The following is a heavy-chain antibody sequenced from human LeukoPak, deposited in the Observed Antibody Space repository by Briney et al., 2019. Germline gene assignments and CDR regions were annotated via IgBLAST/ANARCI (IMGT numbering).Heavy chain of an antibody. V-gene: IGHV5-51*01. CDR2: IYPGDSYT. J-gene: IGHJ4*02. Sequence: KPGDSLKISCEASGYSFTSYWIAWVRQMPGKGLEYLGVIYPGDSYTSYSPSFQGQVTISADKSISTAYLQWSSLKASDTAMYYCARHFSDILTGSPLGYWGQGTLVTVSS. CDR3: ARHFSDILTGSPLGY. D-gene: IGHD3-9*01. CDR1: GYSFTSYW.